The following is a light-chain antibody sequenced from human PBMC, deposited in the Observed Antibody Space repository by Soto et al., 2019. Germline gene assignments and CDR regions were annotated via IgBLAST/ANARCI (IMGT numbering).Light chain of an antibody. CDR1: QTTSPKY. V-gene: IGKV3-20*01. J-gene: IGKJ1*01. CDR2: GAS. CDR3: QQYNNLPPT. Sequence: EIELTQSPGTLSLSPGESATLSCRVSQTTSPKYVAWYQQRRGLAPRLLVYGASKRAAGIPDRFRGSGSGSEFSLTISGLEPEDFAVYYCQQYNNLPPTFGQGTKVDIK.